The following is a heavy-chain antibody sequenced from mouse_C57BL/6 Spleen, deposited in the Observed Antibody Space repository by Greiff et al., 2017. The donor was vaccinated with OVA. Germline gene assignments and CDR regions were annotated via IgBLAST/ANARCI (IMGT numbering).Heavy chain of an antibody. CDR3: ALVVGIGMDY. V-gene: IGHV1-22*01. D-gene: IGHD1-1*01. CDR2: INPNNGGT. Sequence: VQLQQSGPELMKPGASVKMSCKASGYTFTDYNMHWVKQSHGKSLEWIGYINPNNGGTSYNQKFKGKATLTVNKSSSTAYMELRSLTSEDSAVYYCALVVGIGMDYWGQGTSVTVSS. CDR1: GYTFTDYN. J-gene: IGHJ4*01.